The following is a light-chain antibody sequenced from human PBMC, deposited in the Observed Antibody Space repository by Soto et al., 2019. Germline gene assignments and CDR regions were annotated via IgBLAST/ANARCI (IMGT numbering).Light chain of an antibody. J-gene: IGLJ1*01. Sequence: QSVRTQPRSVSVSPGQSVTISCTGTSSDVGGYNYVSWYQQHPGKAPKLMIYDVSKRPSGVPDRFSGSKSGNTASLTISGLQAEDEADYYCCSYAGSYTRYVFGTGTKVTVL. CDR1: SSDVGGYNY. CDR3: CSYAGSYTRYV. CDR2: DVS. V-gene: IGLV2-11*01.